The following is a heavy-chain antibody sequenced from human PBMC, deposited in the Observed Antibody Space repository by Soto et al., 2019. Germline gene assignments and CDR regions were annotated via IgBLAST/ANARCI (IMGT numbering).Heavy chain of an antibody. V-gene: IGHV3-23*01. CDR3: ARAAEEASYYYYGMDV. CDR2: ISGSGGST. J-gene: IGHJ6*02. Sequence: EVQLLESGGGLVQPGGSLRLSCAASGFTFSSYAMSWVRQAPGKGLEWVSAISGSGGSTYYADSVKGRFTISRDNAKNSLYLQMNSLRAEDTAVYYCARAAEEASYYYYGMDVWGQGTTVTVSS. CDR1: GFTFSSYA.